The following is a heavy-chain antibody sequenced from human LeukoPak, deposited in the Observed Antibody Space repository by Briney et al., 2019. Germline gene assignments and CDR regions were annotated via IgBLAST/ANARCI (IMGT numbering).Heavy chain of an antibody. CDR2: TYYRSKWYN. CDR1: AASVSSNSAA. V-gene: IGHV6-1*01. J-gene: IGHJ5*02. CDR3: ARLTYDILTGWVWFDP. D-gene: IGHD3-9*01. Sequence: SQTLSLTCAFSAASVSSNSAAWNWIRQSPSRGLEWLGRTYYRSKWYNDDAVSVKSRITINPDTSKNQFSLQLNSVTPEDTAVYYCARLTYDILTGWVWFDPWGQGTLVTVSS.